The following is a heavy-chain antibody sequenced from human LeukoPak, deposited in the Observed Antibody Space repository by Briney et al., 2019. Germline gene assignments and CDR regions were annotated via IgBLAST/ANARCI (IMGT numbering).Heavy chain of an antibody. Sequence: QPGRSLRLSCAASGFTFSSYAMHWVRQAPDKGLEWVAVISYDGSNKYYADSVKGRFTISRDNSKNTLYLQMNSLRAEDTAVYYCAKGGVAWGDYYYMDVWGKGTTVTVSS. J-gene: IGHJ6*03. D-gene: IGHD3-3*01. V-gene: IGHV3-30-3*01. CDR3: AKGGVAWGDYYYMDV. CDR2: ISYDGSNK. CDR1: GFTFSSYA.